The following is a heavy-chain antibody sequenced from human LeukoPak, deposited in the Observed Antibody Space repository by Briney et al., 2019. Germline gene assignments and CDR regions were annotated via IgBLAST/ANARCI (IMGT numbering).Heavy chain of an antibody. CDR3: ARMYNSGWRYFDS. CDR2: IYVVGST. D-gene: IGHD6-19*01. J-gene: IGHJ4*02. CDR1: GFTVSSNY. V-gene: IGHV3-53*01. Sequence: GGSLRLSCAASGFTVSSNYMSWVRQAPGKGLEWVSVIYVVGSTYYADSVKGRYTISRDNSRNTLYLQMNSLRAEDTAVYYCARMYNSGWRYFDSWGQGTLVTVSS.